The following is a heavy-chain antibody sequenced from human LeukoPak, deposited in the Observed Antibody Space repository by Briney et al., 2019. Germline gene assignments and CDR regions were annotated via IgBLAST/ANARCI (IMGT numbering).Heavy chain of an antibody. CDR3: ARYYYYMDV. CDR2: IYTSGST. J-gene: IGHJ6*03. CDR1: GGSISSSRYY. V-gene: IGHV4-61*05. Sequence: PSETLSLTCTVSGGSISSSRYYWGWLRQAPGKGLEWIGRIYTSGSTNYNPSLKSRVTMSVDTSKNQFSLRLSSVTAADTAVYYCARYYYYMDVWGKGTTVTVSS.